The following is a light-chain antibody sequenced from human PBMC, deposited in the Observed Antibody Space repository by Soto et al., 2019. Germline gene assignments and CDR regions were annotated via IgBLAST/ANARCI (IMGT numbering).Light chain of an antibody. J-gene: IGKJ5*01. V-gene: IGKV3-20*01. CDR1: QSVSGTY. CDR3: QHYGSSFTP. Sequence: DIVLTQSPGTLSLSPGERATLSCRASQSVSGTYLAWYQQKPGRAPRLLIYGASSRATGIPDGFSGSGSGTDFPLTISRLEPEVFAVYYCQHYGSSFTPFGKGTRREIK. CDR2: GAS.